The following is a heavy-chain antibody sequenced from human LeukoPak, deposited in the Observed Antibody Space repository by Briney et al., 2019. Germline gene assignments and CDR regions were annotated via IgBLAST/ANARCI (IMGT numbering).Heavy chain of an antibody. CDR2: INHSGST. J-gene: IGHJ6*03. CDR3: ARSHVTSGQLWLPYRYYYYYMDV. Sequence: SETLSLTCAVYGGSFSGYYWSWIRQPPGKGLEGIGEINHSGSTNYNPSLKSRVTISVDTSKNQFSLKLSSVTAADTAVYYCARSHVTSGQLWLPYRYYYYYMDVWGKGTTVTVSS. V-gene: IGHV4-34*01. CDR1: GGSFSGYY. D-gene: IGHD5-18*01.